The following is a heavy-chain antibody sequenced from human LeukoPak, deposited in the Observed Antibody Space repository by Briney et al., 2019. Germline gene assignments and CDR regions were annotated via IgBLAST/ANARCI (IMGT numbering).Heavy chain of an antibody. CDR1: GGSFSGYY. J-gene: IGHJ4*02. D-gene: IGHD5-24*01. CDR3: ARGGKRWLQSGGTKPEGFDY. Sequence: PSETLSLTCAVYGGSFSGYYWSWIRQPPGKGLEWIGEINHSGSTNYNPSLKSRATISVDTSKNQFSLKLSSVTAADTAVYYCARGGKRWLQSGGTKPEGFDYWGQGTLVTASS. CDR2: INHSGST. V-gene: IGHV4-34*01.